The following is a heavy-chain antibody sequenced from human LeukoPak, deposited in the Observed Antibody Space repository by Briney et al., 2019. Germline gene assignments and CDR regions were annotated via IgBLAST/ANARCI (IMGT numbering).Heavy chain of an antibody. V-gene: IGHV1-2*02. Sequence: ASVKVSCKASGYTFTGYYMHWVRQAPGQGLEWMGWINPNSGGTNYAQKFQGRVTMTRDTSISTAYMELSRLRSDDTAVYYCTRERIVGASYDPWGQGTLVTVSS. CDR1: GYTFTGYY. J-gene: IGHJ5*02. CDR2: INPNSGGT. D-gene: IGHD1-26*01. CDR3: TRERIVGASYDP.